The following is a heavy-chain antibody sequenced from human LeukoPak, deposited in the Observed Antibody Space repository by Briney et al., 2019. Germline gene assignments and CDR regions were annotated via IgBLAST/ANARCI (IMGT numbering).Heavy chain of an antibody. Sequence: TGGSLRLSCAASGFTFSSYGMHWVRQAPGKGLEWVAVIWYDGSNKYYADSVKGRFTISRDNSKNTLYLQMNSLRAEDTAVYYCARANHLAVAEDYWGQGTLVTVSS. V-gene: IGHV3-33*01. D-gene: IGHD6-19*01. CDR1: GFTFSSYG. J-gene: IGHJ4*02. CDR2: IWYDGSNK. CDR3: ARANHLAVAEDY.